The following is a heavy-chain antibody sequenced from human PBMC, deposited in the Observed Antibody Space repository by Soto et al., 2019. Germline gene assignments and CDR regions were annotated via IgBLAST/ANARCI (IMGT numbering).Heavy chain of an antibody. CDR2: IYPGDSDT. Sequence: GESLKISCKGSGYSFTSYWIGWVRQMPGKGLEWMGIIYPGDSDTRYSPSFQGQVTISADKSISTAYLQWSSLKASDTAMYYCARGRDTAMDTLGASYYYGMDVWGQGTTVTVSS. J-gene: IGHJ6*02. CDR3: ARGRDTAMDTLGASYYYGMDV. D-gene: IGHD5-18*01. CDR1: GYSFTSYW. V-gene: IGHV5-51*01.